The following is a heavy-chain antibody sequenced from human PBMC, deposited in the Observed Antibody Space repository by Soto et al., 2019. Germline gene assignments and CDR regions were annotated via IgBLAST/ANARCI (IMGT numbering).Heavy chain of an antibody. D-gene: IGHD2-2*01. CDR3: ATSLDCSSTSCSTYYYMDV. CDR1: GYTLTELS. CDR2: FDPEDGET. V-gene: IGHV1-24*01. Sequence: ASVKVSCKVSGYTLTELSMHWVRQAPGKGLEWMGGFDPEDGETIYAQKFQGRVTMTEDTSTDTAYMELSSLRSEDTAVYYCATSLDCSSTSCSTYYYMDVWGKGTTVTVSS. J-gene: IGHJ6*03.